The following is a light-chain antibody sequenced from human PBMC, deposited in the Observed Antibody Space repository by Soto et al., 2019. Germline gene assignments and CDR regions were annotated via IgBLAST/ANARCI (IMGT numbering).Light chain of an antibody. V-gene: IGKV3D-20*02. CDR1: QSVSSSY. J-gene: IGKJ5*01. CDR2: GAS. Sequence: EIVLTQSPGTLSLSPGARAPLSCRASQSVSSSYLAWYQQKPGQAPRLLIYGASSRATGIPDRFSGSGSGTDFTLTISRLEPEDFAVYYCQQRSNWPQITFGQGTRLEIK. CDR3: QQRSNWPQIT.